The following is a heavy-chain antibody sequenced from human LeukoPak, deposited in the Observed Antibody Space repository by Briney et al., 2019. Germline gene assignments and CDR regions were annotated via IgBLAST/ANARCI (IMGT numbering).Heavy chain of an antibody. V-gene: IGHV5-51*01. J-gene: IGHJ4*02. D-gene: IGHD1-26*01. CDR2: IYPGDSDT. CDR1: GYSFTSYW. CDR3: ARHPGGSYYISDY. Sequence: HGESLKISCKGFGYSFTSYWIGWVRQMPGKGLEWMEIIYPGDSDTRYSPSFQGQVTISADKSISTAYLQWSSLKASDTAMYYCARHPGGSYYISDYWGQGTLVTVSS.